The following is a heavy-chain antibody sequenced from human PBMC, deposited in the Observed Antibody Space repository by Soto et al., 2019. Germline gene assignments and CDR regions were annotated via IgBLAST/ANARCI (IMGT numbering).Heavy chain of an antibody. CDR2: INPNSGGT. V-gene: IGHV1-2*04. D-gene: IGHD3-10*01. J-gene: IGHJ6*04. Sequence: ASVKVSCKASGYTFTGYYMHWVRQAPGQGLERMGWINPNSGGTNYAQKFQGWVTMTRDTSISTAYMELSRLRSDDTAVYYCAGVVQGGGDSNYYSMDAWGKGTRVTAPS. CDR3: AGVVQGGGDSNYYSMDA. CDR1: GYTFTGYY.